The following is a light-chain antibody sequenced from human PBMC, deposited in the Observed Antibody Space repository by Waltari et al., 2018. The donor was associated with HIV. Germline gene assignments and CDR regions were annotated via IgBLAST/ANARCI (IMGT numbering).Light chain of an antibody. CDR2: GAS. J-gene: IGKJ1*01. CDR1: QSVNSK. Sequence: EIVMTQSPATLSVSPGEGATLSCRASQSVNSKLAWYQQKFGQAPRLLIYGASTRATGIPEFTLTISSLQSEDFALYYCHQYNSWPETFGQGTKVEIK. CDR3: HQYNSWPET. V-gene: IGKV3-15*01.